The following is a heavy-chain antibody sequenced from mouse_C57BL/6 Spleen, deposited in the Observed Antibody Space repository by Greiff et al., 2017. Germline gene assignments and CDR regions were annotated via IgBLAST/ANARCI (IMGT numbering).Heavy chain of an antibody. Sequence: EVKLVESGEGLVKPGGSLKLSCAASGFTFSSYAMSWVRQTPEKRLEWVAYISSGGDYIYYADTVKGRFTISRDNARNTLYLQMSSLKSEDTDMYYCTRGEGYGSSPYYYAMDYWGQGTSVTVSS. D-gene: IGHD1-1*01. CDR1: GFTFSSYA. CDR2: ISSGGDYI. V-gene: IGHV5-9-1*02. CDR3: TRGEGYGSSPYYYAMDY. J-gene: IGHJ4*01.